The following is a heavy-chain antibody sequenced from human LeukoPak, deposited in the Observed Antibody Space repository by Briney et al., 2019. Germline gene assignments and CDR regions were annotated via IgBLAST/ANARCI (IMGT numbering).Heavy chain of an antibody. Sequence: PGRSLRLSCAASGFTFSSYGMHWVRQAPGKGLEWVAVISYDGSNKYYADSVKGRFTISRDNSKNTLYLQMNSLRAEDTAVYYCAPHPGIAAAGNFDYWGQGTLVTVSS. D-gene: IGHD6-13*01. V-gene: IGHV3-30*03. J-gene: IGHJ4*02. CDR3: APHPGIAAAGNFDY. CDR2: ISYDGSNK. CDR1: GFTFSSYG.